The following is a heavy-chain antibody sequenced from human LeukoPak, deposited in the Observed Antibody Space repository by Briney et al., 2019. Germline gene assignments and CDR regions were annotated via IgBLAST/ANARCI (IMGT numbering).Heavy chain of an antibody. V-gene: IGHV3-21*04. Sequence: KPGGSLRLSCAASGFTFSSYSMNWVRQAPGKGLEWVSSISSSSSYIYYADSVKGRFTISRDNAKNSLYLQMNSLRADDTAVYYCARAGYTYTWPPSYYYGMDVWGQGTTVTASS. CDR1: GFTFSSYS. CDR3: ARAGYTYTWPPSYYYGMDV. J-gene: IGHJ6*02. D-gene: IGHD5-12*01. CDR2: ISSSSSYI.